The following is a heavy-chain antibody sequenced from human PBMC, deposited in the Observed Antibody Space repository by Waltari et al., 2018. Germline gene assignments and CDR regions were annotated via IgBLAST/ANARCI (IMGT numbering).Heavy chain of an antibody. J-gene: IGHJ4*02. CDR1: GFTFSSYW. D-gene: IGHD5-12*01. CDR3: ARDSGYSGYNSYSFDY. CDR2: IKQEGSVK. Sequence: EVQLVESGGGLVQPGGSLRLSCAASGFTFSSYWMTWVRQAPGEGLGVVANIKQEGSVKYYVDSMRGRCTISRDNAKNSLYLQMNILRAEDTAVYYCARDSGYSGYNSYSFDYWGQGTLVTVSS. V-gene: IGHV3-7*01.